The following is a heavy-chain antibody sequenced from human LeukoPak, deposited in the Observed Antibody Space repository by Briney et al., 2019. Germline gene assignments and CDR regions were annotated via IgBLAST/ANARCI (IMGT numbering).Heavy chain of an antibody. J-gene: IGHJ4*02. CDR3: ARGLSGYYYRNYYFDY. CDR2: IYYSGST. Sequence: PSETLSLTCTVSGGSISSYYWSWIRQPPGKGLEWIGYIYYSGSTNYNPSLKSRVTISVDTSKNQFSLKLSSVTAADTAVYYCARGLSGYYYRNYYFDYRGQGTLVTVSS. V-gene: IGHV4-59*01. CDR1: GGSISSYY. D-gene: IGHD3-22*01.